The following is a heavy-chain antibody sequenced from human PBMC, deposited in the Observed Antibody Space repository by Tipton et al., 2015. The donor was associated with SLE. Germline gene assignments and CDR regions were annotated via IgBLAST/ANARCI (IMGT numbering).Heavy chain of an antibody. D-gene: IGHD5-12*01. J-gene: IGHJ6*02. CDR1: GGSISSSSYY. CDR2: IYYSGST. CDR3: AGGWVRYRMDG. Sequence: TLSLTCTVSGGSISSSSYYWGWIRQPPGKGLEWIGSIYYSGSTYYNPSLKSRVTISGDTSRNQFSLKLSSVTAADTAVYYCAGGWVRYRMDGWGQGTTVFVSS. V-gene: IGHV4-39*01.